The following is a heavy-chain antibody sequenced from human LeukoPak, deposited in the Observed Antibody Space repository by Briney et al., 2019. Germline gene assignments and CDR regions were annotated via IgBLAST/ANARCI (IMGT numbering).Heavy chain of an antibody. CDR2: IIPIFGTA. CDR3: ASAMEGYPHYMDV. D-gene: IGHD2-15*01. Sequence: SVKVCCKASGGTFSSYAISWVRQAPGQGLEWMGRIIPIFGTANYAQRVQGRVTITTDESTSTAYMELSSLRSEDTAVYYCASAMEGYPHYMDVWGKGTTVTVSS. CDR1: GGTFSSYA. J-gene: IGHJ6*03. V-gene: IGHV1-69*05.